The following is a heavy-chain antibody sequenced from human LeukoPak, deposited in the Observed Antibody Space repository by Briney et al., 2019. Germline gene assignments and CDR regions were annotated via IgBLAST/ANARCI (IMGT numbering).Heavy chain of an antibody. CDR3: TRDYCSGGSCYPHFDY. D-gene: IGHD2-15*01. J-gene: IGHJ4*02. V-gene: IGHV4-61*02. CDR2: IYTSGST. CDR1: GGSISSGSYY. Sequence: SQTLSLTCTVSGGSISSGSYYWSWIRQPAGKGLEWIGRIYTSGSTNYNPSLKSRVTISVDRSKNQFSLKLSSVTAADTAVYYCTRDYCSGGSCYPHFDYWGQGTLVTVSS.